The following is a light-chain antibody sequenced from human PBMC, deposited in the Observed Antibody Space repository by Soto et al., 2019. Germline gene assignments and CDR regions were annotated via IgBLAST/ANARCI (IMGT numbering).Light chain of an antibody. CDR2: DAS. CDR3: QQYNSYSRT. V-gene: IGKV1-5*01. CDR1: QSISSW. J-gene: IGKJ1*01. Sequence: DIQITQSPSTLSASVGDRVTITYRASQSISSWLAWYQQKPGKAPNLLIYDASNLANGVPSRFSGSGSGTEFTLTISSLQPDDFATYYCQQYNSYSRTFGQGTKVDIK.